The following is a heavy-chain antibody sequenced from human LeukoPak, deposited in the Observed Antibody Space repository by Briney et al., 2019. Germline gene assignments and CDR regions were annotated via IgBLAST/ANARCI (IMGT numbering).Heavy chain of an antibody. CDR2: LSGDETYI. D-gene: IGHD6-13*01. CDR1: GFTFSVYG. J-gene: IGHJ4*02. Sequence: PGGSLRLSCAASGFTFSVYGMHWVRQAPGKGLEWVALLSGDETYIDYTDSVKGRFTISRDTSKNTLFLQINSLRADDTAIYYCAKAAVYSRNWTPFDDWGQGTLVTVSS. CDR3: AKAAVYSRNWTPFDD. V-gene: IGHV3-30*18.